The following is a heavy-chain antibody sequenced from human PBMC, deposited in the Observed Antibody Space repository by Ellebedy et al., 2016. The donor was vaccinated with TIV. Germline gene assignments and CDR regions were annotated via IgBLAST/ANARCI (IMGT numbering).Heavy chain of an antibody. CDR2: IYYSGST. J-gene: IGHJ4*02. D-gene: IGHD5-18*01. CDR1: GGSISSYY. V-gene: IGHV4-59*01. Sequence: SETLSLXCTVSGGSISSYYWSWIRQPPGKGLEWIGYIYYSGSTNYNPSLKSRVTISVDTSKNQFSLKLSSVTAADTAVYYCARGWRTAMVPHFDYWGQGTLVTVSS. CDR3: ARGWRTAMVPHFDY.